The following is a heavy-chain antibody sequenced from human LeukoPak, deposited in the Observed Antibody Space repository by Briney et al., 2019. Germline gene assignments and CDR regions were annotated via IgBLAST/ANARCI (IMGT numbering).Heavy chain of an antibody. CDR1: GFTFSDYY. CDR3: ARERNSAFHI. V-gene: IGHV3-11*04. J-gene: IGHJ3*02. Sequence: GGSLRLSCAASGFTFSDYYMGWIRQAPGKGLEWISYISSGGGSIIYHADSVKGRFTISRDNAKNSLYLQMNSLRAEDTALYYCARERNSAFHIWGQGTMVTVSS. CDR2: ISSGGGSII. D-gene: IGHD2/OR15-2a*01.